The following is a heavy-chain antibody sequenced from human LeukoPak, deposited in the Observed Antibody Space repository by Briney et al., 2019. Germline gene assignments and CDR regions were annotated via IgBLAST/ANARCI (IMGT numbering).Heavy chain of an antibody. CDR3: ANQVVAAAPAY. J-gene: IGHJ4*02. CDR1: GFTFSSYG. D-gene: IGHD2-15*01. CDR2: ISYDGSNK. Sequence: GGSLRLSCAASGFTFSSYGMPWVRQAPGKGLEWVAVISYDGSNKYYADSVKGRFTISRDNSKNTLYLQMNSLRAEDTAVYYCANQVVAAAPAYWGQGTLVTVSS. V-gene: IGHV3-30*18.